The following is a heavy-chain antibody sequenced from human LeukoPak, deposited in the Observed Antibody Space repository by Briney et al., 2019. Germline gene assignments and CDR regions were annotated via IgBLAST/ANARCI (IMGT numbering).Heavy chain of an antibody. D-gene: IGHD2-21*02. J-gene: IGHJ4*02. CDR1: GGSISSYY. CDR2: IYYSGST. V-gene: IGHV4-59*08. CDR3: ARHHCGGDCYSKYYFDY. Sequence: SETLSLTCTVSGGSISSYYWSWIRQPPGKGLEWIGYIYYSGSTNYNPSLKSRVTISVDTSKNQFSLTLSSVTAADTAVYYCARHHCGGDCYSKYYFDYWGQGTLVTVSS.